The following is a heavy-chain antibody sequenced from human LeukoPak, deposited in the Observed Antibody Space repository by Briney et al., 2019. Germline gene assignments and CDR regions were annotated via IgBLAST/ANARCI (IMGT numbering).Heavy chain of an antibody. J-gene: IGHJ4*02. Sequence: GGSPIPPCAAPGFTLNSYYMIRVRQAPGQGLESVSDISGSVSGTYFEHSVKGRFTIFIDNSKNTLYLQMNSLRAEDTAVYYCAKGTVMTMDPNFAFWGGGTLFCVPS. CDR1: GFTLNSYY. CDR3: AKGTVMTMDPNFAF. V-gene: IGHV3-23*01. D-gene: IGHD4/OR15-4a*01. CDR2: ISGSVSGT.